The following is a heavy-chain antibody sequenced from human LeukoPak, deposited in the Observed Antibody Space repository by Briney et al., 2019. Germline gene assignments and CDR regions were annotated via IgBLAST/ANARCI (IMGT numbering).Heavy chain of an antibody. Sequence: GGSLRLSCAASTFTFSSYGMHWVRHAQDKGLEWVAFIRYDGSNKYYADSVKGRFTISRDNSKNTLYLQMNSLRAEDTAVYYCGKDRRITIFGVVIKGAYYYYYMDVWGKGTTVTVSS. D-gene: IGHD3-3*01. CDR2: IRYDGSNK. CDR3: GKDRRITIFGVVIKGAYYYYYMDV. J-gene: IGHJ6*03. CDR1: TFTFSSYG. V-gene: IGHV3-30*02.